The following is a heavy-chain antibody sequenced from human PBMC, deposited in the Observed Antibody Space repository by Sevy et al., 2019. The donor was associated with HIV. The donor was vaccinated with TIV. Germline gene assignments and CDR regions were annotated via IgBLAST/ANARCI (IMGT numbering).Heavy chain of an antibody. D-gene: IGHD6-19*01. CDR2: ISSSSSTI. Sequence: GGSLRLSCAASGFTFSSYSMNWVRQAPGKGLEWVSYISSSSSTIYYADSVKGRFTISRDNAKNSLYLQMNSLRDEDTAVYYCARAGPWEAVAEHYYYYYGMDVWGQGTTVTVSS. J-gene: IGHJ6*02. V-gene: IGHV3-48*02. CDR1: GFTFSSYS. CDR3: ARAGPWEAVAEHYYYYYGMDV.